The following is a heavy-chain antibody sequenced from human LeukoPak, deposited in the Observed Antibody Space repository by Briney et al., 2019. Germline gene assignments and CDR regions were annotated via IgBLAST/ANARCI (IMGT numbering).Heavy chain of an antibody. Sequence: SETLSLTCTVSGGSVSAFYWSWTRQPPGKGLQWIGYVSYTGSTNHTGSTNYNPSLKSRVNISVDTSNNQFSLKLSSLTAADTAVYFCARNRVATIYGKFDYWGQGTLVTVSS. CDR2: VSYTGSTNHTGST. D-gene: IGHD5-12*01. V-gene: IGHV4-59*02. CDR1: GGSVSAFY. J-gene: IGHJ4*02. CDR3: ARNRVATIYGKFDY.